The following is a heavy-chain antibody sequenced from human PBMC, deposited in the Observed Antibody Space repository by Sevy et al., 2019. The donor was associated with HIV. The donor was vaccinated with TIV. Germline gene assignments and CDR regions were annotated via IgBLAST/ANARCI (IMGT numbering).Heavy chain of an antibody. Sequence: ASVKVSCKASGYTFTSHYMHWVRQAPGQGLEWMGIINPSGGSTSYAQKLQGRVTMTRDTSTSTVYMELSSLRSEDTAVYYCARDYSDTPFWYWGQGTLVTVSS. CDR1: GYTFTSHY. CDR2: INPSGGST. J-gene: IGHJ4*02. D-gene: IGHD3-3*01. CDR3: ARDYSDTPFWY. V-gene: IGHV1-46*01.